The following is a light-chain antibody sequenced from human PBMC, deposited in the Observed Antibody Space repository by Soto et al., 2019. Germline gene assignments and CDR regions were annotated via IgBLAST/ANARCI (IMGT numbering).Light chain of an antibody. J-gene: IGKJ1*01. CDR2: DAS. V-gene: IGKV1-5*01. CDR1: QSISSW. CDR3: QQYNSYST. Sequence: DIQMTQSPATRSASVGDRVTITCRASQSISSWLAWYQQKPGKAPKLLIYDASSLESGVPSRFSGSGSGTEFSLTISSLPPDDFATYYCQQYNSYSTFGQGTKVDIK.